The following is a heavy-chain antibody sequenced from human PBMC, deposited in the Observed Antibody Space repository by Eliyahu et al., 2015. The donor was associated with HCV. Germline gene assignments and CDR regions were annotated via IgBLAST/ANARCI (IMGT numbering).Heavy chain of an antibody. Sequence: QVQLLESGGGVVQPGRSLRLXCAASGXPFSDCGXHWVRQAPGKGLEWVAVVTYDGGKYYIDSVKGRFTVSRDNSKNTLYLEMNSLRVEDTAVYYCAKEASSGYYRTADYWGQGALVTVSS. CDR1: GXPFSDCG. D-gene: IGHD3-22*01. V-gene: IGHV3-30*18. CDR3: AKEASSGYYRTADY. J-gene: IGHJ4*02. CDR2: VTYDGGK.